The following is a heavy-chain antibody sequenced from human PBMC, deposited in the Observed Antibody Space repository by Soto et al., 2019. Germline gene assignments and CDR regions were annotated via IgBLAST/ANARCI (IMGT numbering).Heavy chain of an antibody. CDR3: ARAPVVVVAATRGGWFDP. V-gene: IGHV1-18*01. CDR1: GYTFTSYG. Sequence: QVQLVQSGAEVKKPGASVKVSCKASGYTFTSYGISWVRQAPGQGLEWMGWISAYNGNTNYAQKLQARVTMTTDTSTSTAYMELRSLRSDDTAVYYCARAPVVVVAATRGGWFDPWGQGTLVTVSS. J-gene: IGHJ5*02. CDR2: ISAYNGNT. D-gene: IGHD2-15*01.